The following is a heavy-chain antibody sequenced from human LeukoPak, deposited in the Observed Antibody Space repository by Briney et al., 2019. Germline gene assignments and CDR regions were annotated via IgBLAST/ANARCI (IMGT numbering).Heavy chain of an antibody. V-gene: IGHV3-7*02. CDR1: GFTFSSYW. Sequence: GGSLRLSCAASGFTFSSYWMSWVRQAPGKGLEWVANIKQGGGEKYYVDSVKGRFTISKDNAKNSLYLQMNSLRAEDTAVYYCARNYGSGIFNWGQGTLVIVSS. D-gene: IGHD3-10*01. J-gene: IGHJ4*02. CDR3: ARNYGSGIFN. CDR2: IKQGGGEK.